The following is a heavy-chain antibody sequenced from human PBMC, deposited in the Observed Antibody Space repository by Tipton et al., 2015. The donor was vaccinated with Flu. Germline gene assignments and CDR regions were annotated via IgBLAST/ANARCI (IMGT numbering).Heavy chain of an antibody. CDR2: ISATGGT. V-gene: IGHV3-23*01. D-gene: IGHD6-19*01. CDR3: AKVIPELVAGLDS. Sequence: WIRQPPGKGLEWVAGISATGGTYFADSVKGRFTFSRDNFKNTLYLHMNSLRADDTALYYCAKVIPELVAGLDSWGRGSLVNVSS. J-gene: IGHJ4*02.